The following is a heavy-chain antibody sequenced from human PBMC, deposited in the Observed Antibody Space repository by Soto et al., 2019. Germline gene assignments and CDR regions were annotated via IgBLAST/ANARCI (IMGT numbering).Heavy chain of an antibody. CDR2: IYYSGST. Sequence: SETLSLTCTVSGGSISSYYWSWIRQPPGKGLEWIGYIYYSGSTNYNPSLKSRVTISVDTSKNQFSLKLSSVTAADTAVYFFARFPAAITANYYYYYYMDVWGKGTTVTVSS. D-gene: IGHD2-2*02. CDR3: ARFPAAITANYYYYYYMDV. J-gene: IGHJ6*03. CDR1: GGSISSYY. V-gene: IGHV4-59*08.